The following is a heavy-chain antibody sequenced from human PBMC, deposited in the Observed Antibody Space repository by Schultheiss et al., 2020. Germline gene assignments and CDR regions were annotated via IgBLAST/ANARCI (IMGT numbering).Heavy chain of an antibody. CDR2: IWYDGSNK. CDR1: GFTFSSYG. D-gene: IGHD5-12*01. V-gene: IGHV3-33*01. Sequence: GESLKISCAASGFTFSSYGMHWVRQAPGNGLEWVAVIWYDGSNKYYADSVKGRFTISRDNSKNTLYLQMNSLRAEDTAVYYCVVATRSFNNFDYWGQGTLVTVSS. J-gene: IGHJ4*02. CDR3: VVATRSFNNFDY.